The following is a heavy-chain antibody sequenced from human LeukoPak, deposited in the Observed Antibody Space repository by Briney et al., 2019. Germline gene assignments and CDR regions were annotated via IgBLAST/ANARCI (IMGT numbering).Heavy chain of an antibody. CDR1: GGSFSGYY. CDR2: INHSGST. Sequence: SETLSLTCAVYGGSFSGYYWSWIRQPPGKGLEWIGEINHSGSTNYNPSLKSRVTISVDTSKNQFSLKLSSVTAADMAVYYCARYYGSGILRYYYYMDVWGKGTTVTVSS. V-gene: IGHV4-34*01. J-gene: IGHJ6*03. CDR3: ARYYGSGILRYYYYMDV. D-gene: IGHD3-10*01.